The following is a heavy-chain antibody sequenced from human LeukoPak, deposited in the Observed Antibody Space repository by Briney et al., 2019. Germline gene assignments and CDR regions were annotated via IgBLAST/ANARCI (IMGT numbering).Heavy chain of an antibody. CDR3: TGDNFDSSVRFDY. J-gene: IGHJ4*02. D-gene: IGHD3-22*01. V-gene: IGHV3-73*01. Sequence: GGSLRLSCVVSGFTFSGSAVHWVRQASGKGLEWVGRIRSKANNYATAYAASVKGRFTITRDDSKNTAYLQMNSLKTEDTAVYYCTGDNFDSSVRFDYWGQGTLVTVSS. CDR1: GFTFSGSA. CDR2: IRSKANNYAT.